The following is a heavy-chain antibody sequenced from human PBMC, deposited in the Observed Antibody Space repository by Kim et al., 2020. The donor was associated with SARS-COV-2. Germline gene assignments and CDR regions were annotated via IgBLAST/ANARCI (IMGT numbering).Heavy chain of an antibody. J-gene: IGHJ3*02. D-gene: IGHD3-9*01. V-gene: IGHV4-34*01. CDR3: ARVVLRYFDYDAFDI. Sequence: PALKSRVTISVDPSKNQFSLKLSSVTAADTAVYYCARVVLRYFDYDAFDIWGQGTMVTVSS.